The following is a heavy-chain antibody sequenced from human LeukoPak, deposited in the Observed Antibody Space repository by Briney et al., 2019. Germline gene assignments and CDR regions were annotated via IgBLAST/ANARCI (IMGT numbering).Heavy chain of an antibody. V-gene: IGHV3-23*01. D-gene: IGHD3-16*01. CDR2: ISGSGANT. Sequence: PGGSLRLSCAASGFTFGNYAMNWVRQAPGKGLEWVSSISGSGANTYYADSVKGRFTISSDNSKNTLYLQVNSLRAEDTALYYCARGGGAGAFDIWGQGTMVIVSS. CDR1: GFTFGNYA. J-gene: IGHJ3*02. CDR3: ARGGGAGAFDI.